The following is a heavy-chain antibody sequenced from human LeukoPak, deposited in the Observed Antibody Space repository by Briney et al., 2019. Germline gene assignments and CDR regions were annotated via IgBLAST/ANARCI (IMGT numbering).Heavy chain of an antibody. D-gene: IGHD5-18*01. V-gene: IGHV3-23*01. CDR3: AKDQIQLWFGDRYYFDY. Sequence: QSGGSLRLSCAASGFTFSSYAMSWVRQAPGKGLEWVSAISGSGGSTYYADSVKGRFTISRDNSKNTLYLQMNSLRAEDTAVYYCAKDQIQLWFGDRYYFDYWGQGTLVTVSS. J-gene: IGHJ4*02. CDR1: GFTFSSYA. CDR2: ISGSGGST.